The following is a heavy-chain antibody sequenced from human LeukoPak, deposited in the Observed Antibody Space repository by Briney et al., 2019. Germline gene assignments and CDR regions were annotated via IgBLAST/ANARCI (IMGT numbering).Heavy chain of an antibody. Sequence: NPGGSLRLSCAASGFTFSSYSMNWVRQAPGKGLEWVSSISSSSSYIYYADSVKSRFTIPRDNDKNSLYLQMNSLRAEDTAVYYCARDGSIAARAFDYWGQGTLVTVSS. D-gene: IGHD6-6*01. V-gene: IGHV3-21*01. CDR1: GFTFSSYS. CDR3: ARDGSIAARAFDY. CDR2: ISSSSSYI. J-gene: IGHJ4*02.